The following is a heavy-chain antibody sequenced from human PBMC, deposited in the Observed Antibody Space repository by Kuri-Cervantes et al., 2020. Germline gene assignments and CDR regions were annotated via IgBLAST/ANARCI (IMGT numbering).Heavy chain of an antibody. CDR2: ISYDGSNK. D-gene: IGHD3-22*01. CDR1: GFTFSSYG. Sequence: GESLKISCAASGFTFSSYGMHWVRQAPGKGLEWVAVISYDGSNKYYADSVKGRFTISRDNAKNPLYLQMNSLRAEDTAVYYCAKDLYYYDSGGYSPTDVWGQGTTVTSP. V-gene: IGHV3-30*18. J-gene: IGHJ6*02. CDR3: AKDLYYYDSGGYSPTDV.